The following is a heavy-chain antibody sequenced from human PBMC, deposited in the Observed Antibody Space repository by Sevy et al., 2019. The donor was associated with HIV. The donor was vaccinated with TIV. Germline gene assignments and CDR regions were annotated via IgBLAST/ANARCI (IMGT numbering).Heavy chain of an antibody. V-gene: IGHV1-69*13. J-gene: IGHJ4*02. Sequence: YSVKVSCKASGGTFSNYALSWARQAPGQGLEWMGGIIPIFGTTNFAQTFQGRVTITADEFMSTAYMELSSLRSADTAVYYCARTPILVIPGATDLYFDNWGQGTLVTVSS. CDR3: ARTPILVIPGATDLYFDN. CDR1: GGTFSNYA. CDR2: IIPIFGTT. D-gene: IGHD2-2*01.